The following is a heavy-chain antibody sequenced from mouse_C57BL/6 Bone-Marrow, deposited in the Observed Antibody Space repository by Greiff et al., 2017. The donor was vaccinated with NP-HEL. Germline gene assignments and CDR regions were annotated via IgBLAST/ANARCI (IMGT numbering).Heavy chain of an antibody. Sequence: EVQRVEPGGGLVQPGGSMKLSCVASGFTFSNYWMNWVRQSPEKGLEWVAQIRLKSDNYATHYAESVKGRFTISRDDSKSSVYLQMNNLRAEDTGIYYCAYDYDVEVYWYFDVWGTGTTVTVSS. J-gene: IGHJ1*03. V-gene: IGHV6-3*01. CDR3: AYDYDVEVYWYFDV. CDR2: IRLKSDNYAT. CDR1: GFTFSNYW. D-gene: IGHD2-4*01.